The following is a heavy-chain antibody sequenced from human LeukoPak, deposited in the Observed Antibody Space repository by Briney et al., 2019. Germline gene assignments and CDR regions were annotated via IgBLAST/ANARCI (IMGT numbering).Heavy chain of an antibody. J-gene: IGHJ4*02. D-gene: IGHD1-26*01. V-gene: IGHV3-7*01. CDR2: IKEDGTQI. CDR3: ARDGRPLDY. Sequence: GGSLRFSCAASGFTFSTSWMSWVRQAPGKGLEWVANIKEDGTQIYYMDSVKGRFTISRDNAKNSLYLQMNSLRAEDTAVYYCARDGRPLDYWGQGTLVTVS. CDR1: GFTFSTSW.